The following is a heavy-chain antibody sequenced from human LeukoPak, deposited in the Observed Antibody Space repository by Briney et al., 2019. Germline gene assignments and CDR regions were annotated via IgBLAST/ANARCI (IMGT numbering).Heavy chain of an antibody. CDR1: GGSISSYY. J-gene: IGHJ3*02. D-gene: IGHD2-2*01. Sequence: SETLSLTCTVSGGSISSYYWSWIRQPPGKGLEWIGRIYTSGSTNYNPSLKSRVTISVDTSKNQFSLKLSSVTAADTAVYYCARGKFCSSTSCYGAFDIWGQGTMVTVSS. V-gene: IGHV4-4*08. CDR3: ARGKFCSSTSCYGAFDI. CDR2: IYTSGST.